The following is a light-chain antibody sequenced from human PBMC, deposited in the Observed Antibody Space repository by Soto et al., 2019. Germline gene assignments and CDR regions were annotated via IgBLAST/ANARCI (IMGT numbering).Light chain of an antibody. Sequence: EILLTQSPCTLSLSPGERATLSCRASQSVSSSYLAWYQQKPGQAPRLLIYGVSSRATGIPDRFSGSGAGTDFTLTISRLEPEDFAVYYCQQYGDSPLTFGGGTKVDIK. J-gene: IGKJ4*01. CDR3: QQYGDSPLT. CDR2: GVS. V-gene: IGKV3-20*01. CDR1: QSVSSSY.